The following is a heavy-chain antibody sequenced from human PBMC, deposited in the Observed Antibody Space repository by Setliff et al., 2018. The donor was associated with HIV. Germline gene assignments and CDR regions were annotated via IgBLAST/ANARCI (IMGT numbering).Heavy chain of an antibody. CDR3: ATDCAVVGGTGSLDS. J-gene: IGHJ4*02. V-gene: IGHV3-30*02. CDR1: GFTFSTYG. CDR2: IEHDGSKK. Sequence: GGSLRLSCAVSGFTFSTYGMHWVRQAPGKGLEWVTFIEHDGSKKFYADSVKGRFTISRDNSKNTLYLQMNSLRVEDTAVYYCATDCAVVGGTGSLDSWGQGTLVTVSS. D-gene: IGHD1-26*01.